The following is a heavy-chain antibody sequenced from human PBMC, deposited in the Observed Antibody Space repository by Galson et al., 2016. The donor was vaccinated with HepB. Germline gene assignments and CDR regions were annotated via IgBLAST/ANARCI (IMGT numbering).Heavy chain of an antibody. J-gene: IGHJ4*02. Sequence: SLRLSCAASGFTFSVYGMHWVRQAPGKGLEWVAVISYDGSKTNYADSVKGRFTVSRDTSKNTLYLQMNSLRPEDTAVYYCARGVTYQYDVSGFVFDYWGQGTLVTVSS. D-gene: IGHD3-22*01. V-gene: IGHV3-30*03. CDR1: GFTFSVYG. CDR2: ISYDGSKT. CDR3: ARGVTYQYDVSGFVFDY.